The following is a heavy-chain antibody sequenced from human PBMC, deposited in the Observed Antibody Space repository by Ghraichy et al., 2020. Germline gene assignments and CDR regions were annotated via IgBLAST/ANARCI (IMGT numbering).Heavy chain of an antibody. Sequence: SQTLSLTCTVSGGSISSYYWSWIRQPPGKGLEWIGYIYYSGSTNYNPSLKSRVTISVDTSKNQFSLKLSSVTAADTAVYYCARDWGASDALLNYGSGSPPHPYYYYYGMDVWGQGTTVTVSS. CDR3: ARDWGASDALLNYGSGSPPHPYYYYYGMDV. CDR1: GGSISSYY. D-gene: IGHD3-10*01. J-gene: IGHJ6*02. CDR2: IYYSGST. V-gene: IGHV4-59*01.